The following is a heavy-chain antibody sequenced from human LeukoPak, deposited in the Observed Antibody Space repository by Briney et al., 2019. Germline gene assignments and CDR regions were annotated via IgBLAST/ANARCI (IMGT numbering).Heavy chain of an antibody. D-gene: IGHD1-14*01. Sequence: GASVKVSCKASGGTFSSYAISWVRQAPGQGLEWMGGIIPIFGTANYAQKFQGRVTITTDESTSTAYMELSSLRSEDTAVYYCARVLHRADGLWYFDLWGRGTLVTVSS. CDR2: IIPIFGTA. CDR3: ARVLHRADGLWYFDL. J-gene: IGHJ2*01. V-gene: IGHV1-69*05. CDR1: GGTFSSYA.